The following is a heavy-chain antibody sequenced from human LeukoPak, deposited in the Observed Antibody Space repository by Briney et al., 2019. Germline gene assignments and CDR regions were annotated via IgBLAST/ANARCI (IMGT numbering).Heavy chain of an antibody. V-gene: IGHV3-11*04. CDR3: AREGIRTESNFDRYFDY. D-gene: IGHD3-9*01. J-gene: IGHJ4*02. CDR2: ISRSGYSI. CDR1: GFSFSDYY. Sequence: PGGSLRLSCAASGFSFSDYYISWIRQAPGKGLEWVSYISRSGYSIYYADSVKGRFTISRDSAKNSLYLQMNSLRAEDTAVYYCAREGIRTESNFDRYFDYWGQGTLVTVSS.